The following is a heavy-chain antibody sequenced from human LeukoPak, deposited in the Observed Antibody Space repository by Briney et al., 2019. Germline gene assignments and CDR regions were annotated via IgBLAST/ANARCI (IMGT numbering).Heavy chain of an antibody. J-gene: IGHJ4*02. CDR2: IYYSGST. V-gene: IGHV4-39*01. Sequence: PSETLSLTCTVSGGSISSSSYYWGWIRQPPGKGLGWIGSIYYSGSTYYNPSLKSRVTISVDTSKNQFSLKLSSVTAADTAVYYCARHLPAGVIAMDYWGQGTLVTVSS. D-gene: IGHD2-21*01. CDR3: ARHLPAGVIAMDY. CDR1: GGSISSSSYY.